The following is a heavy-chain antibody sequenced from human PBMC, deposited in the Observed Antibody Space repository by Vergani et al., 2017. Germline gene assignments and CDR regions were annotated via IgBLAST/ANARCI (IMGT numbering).Heavy chain of an antibody. CDR2: IYYSGST. CDR3: ARGGYHDVLGGYYTATHGFDI. V-gene: IGHV4-61*08. CDR1: GGSISSGDHC. Sequence: QVQLQESGPGVVKPSQTLSLTCAVSGGSISSGDHCWTWIRQSPGKGLEWIGYIYYSGSTNYNPSLRGRVSISVDTSKHQFSLRLSSVTAADTAMYYCARGGYHDVLGGYYTATHGFDIWGQGTLVTVSA. D-gene: IGHD3-3*01. J-gene: IGHJ3*02.